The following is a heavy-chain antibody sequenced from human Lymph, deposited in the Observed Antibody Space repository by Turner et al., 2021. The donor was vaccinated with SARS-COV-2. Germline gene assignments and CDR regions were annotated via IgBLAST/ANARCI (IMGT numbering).Heavy chain of an antibody. CDR1: GSSVTGYC. Sequence: QVQLVQSVTAVTKPGASVKFSCHASGSSVTGYCMHWVRQAPGQGLEWVGWINPNSGGKTYAQKVQGRVTMTRDTSNSTAYMEMSRLRADDTAVYYCARSRDLQCMVRGVDPFDYWGQGTLVTVSS. CDR3: ARSRDLQCMVRGVDPFDY. CDR2: INPNSGGK. J-gene: IGHJ4*02. V-gene: IGHV1-2*02. D-gene: IGHD3-10*01.